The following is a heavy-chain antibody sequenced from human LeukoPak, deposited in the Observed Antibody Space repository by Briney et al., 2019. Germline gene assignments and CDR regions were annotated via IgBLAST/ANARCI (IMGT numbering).Heavy chain of an antibody. D-gene: IGHD2-15*01. CDR2: ITWNSEDI. CDR1: GFRLGVYA. J-gene: IGHJ5*02. CDR3: TRDISGGYFNWFDP. Sequence: GGSLRLSCAASGFRLGVYAMHWVRQAPGKGLEWVSGITWNSEDISYAESVKGRFTISRDNAKNSLHLQMNSLTSDDTALYYCTRDISGGYFNWFDPWGQGTLVFVSS. V-gene: IGHV3-9*01.